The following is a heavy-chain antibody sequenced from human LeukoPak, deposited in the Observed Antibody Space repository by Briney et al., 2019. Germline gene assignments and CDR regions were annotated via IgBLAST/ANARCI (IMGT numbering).Heavy chain of an antibody. Sequence: GGSLSLTCAASGFTFTNYEMNWVRQAPGKGLEWVSYSDWSGSTTYYEDSVKGRFTISRDNAKNSLYLQMNSLRAEDTAVYYCSRVPRYYYYMDIWGKGTTVTVSS. CDR1: GFTFTNYE. V-gene: IGHV3-48*03. CDR2: SDWSGSTT. CDR3: SRVPRYYYYMDI. J-gene: IGHJ6*03.